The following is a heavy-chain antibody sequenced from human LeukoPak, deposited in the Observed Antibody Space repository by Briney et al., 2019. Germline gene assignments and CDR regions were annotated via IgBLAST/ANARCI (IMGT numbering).Heavy chain of an antibody. CDR1: GGTFSSYA. CDR3: ARDRGYCSSTSCSLFDY. V-gene: IGHV1-69*05. D-gene: IGHD2-2*01. Sequence: SVKVSCKASGGTFSSYAISWVRQAPGQGLERMGGIIPIFGTANYAQKFQGRVTITTDESTSTAYMELSSLRSEDTAVYYCARDRGYCSSTSCSLFDYWGQGTLVTISS. J-gene: IGHJ4*02. CDR2: IIPIFGTA.